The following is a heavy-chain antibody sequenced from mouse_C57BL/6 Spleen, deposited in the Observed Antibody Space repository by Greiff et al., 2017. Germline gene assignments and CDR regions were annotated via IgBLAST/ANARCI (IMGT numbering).Heavy chain of an antibody. V-gene: IGHV1-53*01. CDR1: GYTFTSYW. J-gene: IGHJ4*01. D-gene: IGHD1-1*01. CDR3: ARSYYYGSSLIYYAMDY. CDR2: INPSNGGT. Sequence: QVQLQQPGTELVKPGASVKLSCKASGYTFTSYWMHWVKQRPGQGLEWIGNINPSNGGTNYNEKFKSKATLTVDKSSSTAYMQLSSLTSEDSAVYDCARSYYYGSSLIYYAMDYWGQGTSVTVSS.